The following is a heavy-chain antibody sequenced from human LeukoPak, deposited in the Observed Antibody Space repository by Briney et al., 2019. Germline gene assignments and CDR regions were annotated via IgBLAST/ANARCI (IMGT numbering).Heavy chain of an antibody. Sequence: GGSLRLSCAASGFTFSRYWMSWVRQAPGKGLEWVANIKQDGGEIYYVDSVKGLFTISRDNAKNSVYLHMNSLRAEDTAVYYCARDKVVGPTKFDSWGQGTLVTVSS. CDR1: GFTFSRYW. CDR3: ARDKVVGPTKFDS. D-gene: IGHD1-26*01. CDR2: IKQDGGEI. V-gene: IGHV3-7*01. J-gene: IGHJ5*01.